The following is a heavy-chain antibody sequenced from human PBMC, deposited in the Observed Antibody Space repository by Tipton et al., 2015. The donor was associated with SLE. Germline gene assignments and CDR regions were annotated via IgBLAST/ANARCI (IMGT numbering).Heavy chain of an antibody. D-gene: IGHD6-13*01. J-gene: IGHJ5*02. CDR1: GGSFSGYY. Sequence: TLSLTCAVYGGSFSGYYWSWIRQPPGKGLEWIGEINHSGSTNYNPSLKSRVTISVDTSKNQFSLKLSSVTAADTAVYYCARVGSSWYPRWFAPWGQGTLVTVSS. CDR3: ARVGSSWYPRWFAP. V-gene: IGHV4-34*01. CDR2: INHSGST.